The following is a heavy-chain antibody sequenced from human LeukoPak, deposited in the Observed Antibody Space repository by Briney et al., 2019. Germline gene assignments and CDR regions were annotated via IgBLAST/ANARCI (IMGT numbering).Heavy chain of an antibody. CDR1: GFTFSSYA. J-gene: IGHJ4*02. D-gene: IGHD1-26*01. Sequence: GGSLRLSCAASGFTFSSYAMSWVRQAPGKGLEWVSGISGSGGSGTHYAYSVKGRFTISRDNLKNTLYLQMNSLRAEDTAVYYCAKAGSIRFDYWGQGTLVTVSS. V-gene: IGHV3-23*01. CDR2: ISGSGGSGT. CDR3: AKAGSIRFDY.